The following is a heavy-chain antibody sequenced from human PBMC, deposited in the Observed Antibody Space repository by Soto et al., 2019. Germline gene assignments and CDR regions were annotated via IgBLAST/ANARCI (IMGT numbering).Heavy chain of an antibody. CDR1: GFSFNTSG. Sequence: QVQLVESGGGVVQPGRALRLSCAASGFSFNTSGMHWVRQAPGKGLEWVAVIAFDGSQEFYGDSVRGRFTISRDNSKNTFCLQMKSLTPEDTAVYYCATKVRVTNYLYYGMDVWGQGTTVTVSS. CDR2: IAFDGSQE. D-gene: IGHD2-21*02. J-gene: IGHJ6*02. CDR3: ATKVRVTNYLYYGMDV. V-gene: IGHV3-30*03.